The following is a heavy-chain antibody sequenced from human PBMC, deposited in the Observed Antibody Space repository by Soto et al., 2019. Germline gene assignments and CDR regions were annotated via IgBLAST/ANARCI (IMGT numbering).Heavy chain of an antibody. V-gene: IGHV4-30-4*01. CDR3: ARDNITGDPYFDY. Sequence: QVQLQESGPGLVKPSQTLSLTCTVSVGSISSGDYYWSWIRQPPGKALEWIGYIYYSGSTYYNPSLKSRVTISVDTSKNQFSLKLSSVTAADTAVYYCARDNITGDPYFDYWGQGTLVTVSS. CDR2: IYYSGST. J-gene: IGHJ4*02. CDR1: VGSISSGDYY. D-gene: IGHD2-21*01.